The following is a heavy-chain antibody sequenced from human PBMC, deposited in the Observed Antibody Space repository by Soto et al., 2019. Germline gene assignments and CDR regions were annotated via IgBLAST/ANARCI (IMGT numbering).Heavy chain of an antibody. J-gene: IGHJ5*02. CDR2: IYYSGST. D-gene: IGHD6-13*01. CDR3: ARVFSSWEWMMGFDP. CDR1: GGSISSGGYY. V-gene: IGHV4-31*03. Sequence: QVQLQESGPGLVKPSQTLSLTCTVSGGSISSGGYYWSWIRQHPGKGLEWIGYIYYSGSTYYNPSLKSRVTISVDPPTNQFSRKLSSVTAADTAVDYCARVFSSWEWMMGFDPGGQGTLVTVAA.